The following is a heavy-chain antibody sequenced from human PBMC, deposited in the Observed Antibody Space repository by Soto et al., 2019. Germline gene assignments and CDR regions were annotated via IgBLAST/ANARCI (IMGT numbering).Heavy chain of an antibody. CDR1: GYTLTELS. CDR2: FDPEDGET. D-gene: IGHD3-22*01. J-gene: IGHJ4*02. Sequence: ASVKVSCKVSGYTLTELSMHWVRQAPGKGLEWMGGFDPEDGETIYAQEFQGRVTMTEDTSTDTAYMELSSLRSEDTAVYYCATAGGYDSSGYYPFKFDYWGQGTLVTVSS. V-gene: IGHV1-24*01. CDR3: ATAGGYDSSGYYPFKFDY.